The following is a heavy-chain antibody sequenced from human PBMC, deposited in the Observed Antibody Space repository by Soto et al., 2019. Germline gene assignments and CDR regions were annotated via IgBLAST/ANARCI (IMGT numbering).Heavy chain of an antibody. D-gene: IGHD6-19*01. Sequence: VGSLRLSCAASGFTFSSYAMSWVRQAPGKGLEWVSVISGTGGSTHYADSVKGRFTISRDNSKNTLHLQMNSLRAEDTAIYYCAGGWGIAVAGIDYWGQGTLVTVSS. CDR2: ISGTGGST. V-gene: IGHV3-23*01. J-gene: IGHJ4*02. CDR1: GFTFSSYA. CDR3: AGGWGIAVAGIDY.